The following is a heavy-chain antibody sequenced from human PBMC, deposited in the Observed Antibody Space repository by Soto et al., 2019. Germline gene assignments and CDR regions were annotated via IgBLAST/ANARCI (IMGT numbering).Heavy chain of an antibody. CDR3: ARPLTYCSGGSCYPDY. CDR2: ISSSSSYI. CDR1: GFTFSSYS. J-gene: IGHJ4*02. Sequence: EVQLVESGGGLVKPGGSLRLSCAASGFTFSSYSMNWVRQAPGKGLEWVSSISSSSSYIYYADSVKGRFTISRDNAKNSLYLQMNSLRAEDTAVYYCARPLTYCSGGSCYPDYWGQGTLVTVSS. V-gene: IGHV3-21*01. D-gene: IGHD2-15*01.